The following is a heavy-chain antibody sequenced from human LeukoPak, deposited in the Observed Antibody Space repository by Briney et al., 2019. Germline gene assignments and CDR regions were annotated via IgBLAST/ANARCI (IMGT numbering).Heavy chain of an antibody. J-gene: IGHJ4*02. V-gene: IGHV1-18*01. CDR3: ARDLGIDYYDSNGYYTGTLYFFDY. CDR2: ISAYNGNT. Sequence: ASVKVSCKASGGTFSSYAISWVRQAPGQGLEWMGYISAYNGNTNYAQKVQGRVTMTTDTSTSTAYMELRSLRSDDTAVYYCARDLGIDYYDSNGYYTGTLYFFDYWGQGTLVTVSS. D-gene: IGHD3-22*01. CDR1: GGTFSSYA.